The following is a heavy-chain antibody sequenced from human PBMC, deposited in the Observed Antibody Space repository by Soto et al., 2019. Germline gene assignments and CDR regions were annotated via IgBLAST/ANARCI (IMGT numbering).Heavy chain of an antibody. V-gene: IGHV4-59*08. CDR2: IYYSGST. CDR1: GGSISSYY. CDR3: ARHNYGSGSTYFDY. D-gene: IGHD3-10*01. J-gene: IGHJ4*02. Sequence: QVQLQESGPGLVKPSETLSLTCTVSGGSISSYYWSWIRQPPGKGLEWIGYIYYSGSTNYNPSLQSRATISVHTSNNPFSLKLNSMTAADTAVYYCARHNYGSGSTYFDYWGQGTLVTVSS.